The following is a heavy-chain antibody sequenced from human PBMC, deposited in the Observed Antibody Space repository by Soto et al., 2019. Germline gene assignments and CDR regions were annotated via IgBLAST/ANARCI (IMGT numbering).Heavy chain of an antibody. V-gene: IGHV3-21*01. Sequence: GGSLRLSCEASGFSFSSFAINWVRQAPGKGLEWVSSISSSSRYIYYADSVKGRFTISRDNAKNSLYLQMNSLRAEDTAVYYCARVGAANGFDYWGQGTLVTVSS. CDR2: ISSSSRYI. CDR1: GFSFSSFA. J-gene: IGHJ4*02. D-gene: IGHD6-13*01. CDR3: ARVGAANGFDY.